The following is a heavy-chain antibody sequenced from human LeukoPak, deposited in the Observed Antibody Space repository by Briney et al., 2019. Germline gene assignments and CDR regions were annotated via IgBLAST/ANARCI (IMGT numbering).Heavy chain of an antibody. D-gene: IGHD1-26*01. Sequence: GVSVKVSCKASGYTFTSYYMHWVRQAPGQGLEWMGIINPSGGSTSYAQKFQGRVTMTRDTSTSTVYMELSSLRSEDTAVYYCAREAGSGSYHPPLGYWGQGTLVTVSS. CDR1: GYTFTSYY. V-gene: IGHV1-46*01. CDR3: AREAGSGSYHPPLGY. CDR2: INPSGGST. J-gene: IGHJ4*02.